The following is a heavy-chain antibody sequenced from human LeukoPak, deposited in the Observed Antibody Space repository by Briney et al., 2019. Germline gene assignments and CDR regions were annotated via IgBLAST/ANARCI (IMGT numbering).Heavy chain of an antibody. CDR3: TRHKGGYDY. Sequence: GGSLRLSCAASGFTFSDSAMHWVRQASGKGLECVGRIRSKPNNYATACAASVQGRFTISRDDSKNTAYLQMNSLKIEDTAVYYCTRHKGGYDYWGQGTLVTVSS. D-gene: IGHD5-12*01. J-gene: IGHJ4*02. V-gene: IGHV3-73*01. CDR2: IRSKPNNYAT. CDR1: GFTFSDSA.